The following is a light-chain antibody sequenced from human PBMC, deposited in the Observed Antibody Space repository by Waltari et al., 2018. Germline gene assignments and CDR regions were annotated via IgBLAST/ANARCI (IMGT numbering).Light chain of an antibody. Sequence: EIVLTQSPGTLSLSPGERATLSCRASQSVSSNYLAWYQHKPGQAPILVIYDASTRATGIPDRFSGSGSGTDFTLTISRLEPEDFAVYYFQQYGSSPRTFGQGTKVEIK. V-gene: IGKV3-20*01. CDR3: QQYGSSPRT. CDR1: QSVSSNY. CDR2: DAS. J-gene: IGKJ1*01.